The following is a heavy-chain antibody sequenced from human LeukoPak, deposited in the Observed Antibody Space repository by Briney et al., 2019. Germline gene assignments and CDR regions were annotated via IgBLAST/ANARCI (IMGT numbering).Heavy chain of an antibody. J-gene: IGHJ4*02. CDR2: VYKTGHT. CDR1: DNSISSFY. Sequence: ASETLSLTCTVSDNSISSFYWSWIRQPPGKGLEWIGFVYKTGHTNYNPSLRSRVAISLDGSKSQVSLRLTSVTAADTAVYYCAPHRFGEPHFEYWGRGTLVSVSS. D-gene: IGHD3-10*01. CDR3: APHRFGEPHFEY. V-gene: IGHV4-59*08.